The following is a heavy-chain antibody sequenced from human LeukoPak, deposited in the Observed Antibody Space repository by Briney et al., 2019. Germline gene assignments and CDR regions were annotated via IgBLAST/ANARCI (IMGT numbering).Heavy chain of an antibody. V-gene: IGHV4-61*02. CDR1: GGSISSGSYY. D-gene: IGHD4-17*01. J-gene: IGHJ6*03. CDR3: ARLRKWTTVTTIYYYYMDV. Sequence: SETLSLTCTVSGGSISSGSYYWSWIRQPAGKGLEWIGRIYTSGSTNYNPSLKSRVTISIHTSKNQFSLKLSSVTAADTAVYYCARLRKWTTVTTIYYYYMDVWGKGTTVTVSS. CDR2: IYTSGST.